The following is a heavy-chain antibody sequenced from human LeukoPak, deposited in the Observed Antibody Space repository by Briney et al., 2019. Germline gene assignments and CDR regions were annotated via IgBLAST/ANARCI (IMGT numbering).Heavy chain of an antibody. D-gene: IGHD4-23*01. CDR3: ARGRPHGNDY. Sequence: GGSLRLSCAASGFTFSSYSMNWVRQAPGKGLVWVSRIASDGSSTTYADSVKGRFSISRDNAKNTLYLQMNSLRVEDTAVYYCARGRPHGNDYWGQGTLVTVSS. CDR2: IASDGSST. V-gene: IGHV3-74*01. CDR1: GFTFSSYS. J-gene: IGHJ4*02.